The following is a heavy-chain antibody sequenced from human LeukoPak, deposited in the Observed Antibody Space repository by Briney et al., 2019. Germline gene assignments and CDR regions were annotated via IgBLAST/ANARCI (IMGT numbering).Heavy chain of an antibody. CDR2: ISGSGGST. J-gene: IGHJ4*02. D-gene: IGHD3-10*01. CDR1: GFTFSSYA. Sequence: PGGSLRLSCAASGFTFSSYAMSWVRQAPGKGLEWVSAISGSGGSTYHADSVKGRFTISRDNSKNTLYLQMNSLRAEDTAVYYCAKDRLNYYGSGSYYDWSQGTLVTVSS. V-gene: IGHV3-23*01. CDR3: AKDRLNYYGSGSYYD.